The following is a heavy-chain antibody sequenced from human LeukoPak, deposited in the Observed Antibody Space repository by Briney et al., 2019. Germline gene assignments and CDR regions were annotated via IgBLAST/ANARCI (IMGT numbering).Heavy chain of an antibody. D-gene: IGHD3-16*01. CDR3: ASAPYYYYMNV. Sequence: SQTLSLTCTVSGASITNYYWSWIRQPPEKGLEWIGYNHYSGGTKYNPSLKRRVTISIDTTKNQVSLKMSSVTAADTAVYYCASAPYYYYMNVWGKGTTVTVS. V-gene: IGHV4-59*01. CDR1: GASITNYY. J-gene: IGHJ6*03. CDR2: NHYSGGT.